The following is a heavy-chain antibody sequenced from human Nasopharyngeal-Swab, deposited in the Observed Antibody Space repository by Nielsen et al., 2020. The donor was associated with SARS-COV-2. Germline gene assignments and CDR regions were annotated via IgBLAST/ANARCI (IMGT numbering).Heavy chain of an antibody. J-gene: IGHJ6*02. V-gene: IGHV3-7*01. CDR1: GFTFSSYW. Sequence: GESLKISCAASGFTFSSYWMSWVRQAPGKGLEWVANIKQDGREKYYVDSVKGRFTISRDNAKNSLYLQMNSLRAEDTAVYYCARDGIGEPGYYYYGMDVWGQGTAVTVSS. CDR3: ARDGIGEPGYYYYGMDV. CDR2: IKQDGREK. D-gene: IGHD3-10*01.